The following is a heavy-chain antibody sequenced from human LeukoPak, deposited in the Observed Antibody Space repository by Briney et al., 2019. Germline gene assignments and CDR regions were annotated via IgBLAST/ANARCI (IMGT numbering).Heavy chain of an antibody. J-gene: IGHJ4*02. D-gene: IGHD4-17*01. CDR1: GFPFSSYT. CDR2: IDPSSTYI. Sequence: GGSLRLSCAGSGFPFSSYTMNWVRQAPGKGLEWVSSIDPSSTYIYYADSVKGRFTISRDNAQNSLYLQMNSLRAEDTAVYYCTRGSYGDYEYWGQGTLVTVSS. CDR3: TRGSYGDYEY. V-gene: IGHV3-21*01.